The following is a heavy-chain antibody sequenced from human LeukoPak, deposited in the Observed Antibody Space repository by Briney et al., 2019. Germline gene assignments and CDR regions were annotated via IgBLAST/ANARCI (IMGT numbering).Heavy chain of an antibody. J-gene: IGHJ4*02. D-gene: IGHD2-2*02. CDR1: GGSISSGDYY. CDR3: AREDCSSTSCYIGRDEGGLYFDY. CDR2: IYYSGST. Sequence: SQTLSLTCTVSGGSISSGDYYWSWIRQPPGKGLEWIGYIYYSGSTYYNPSLKRRVTISFATSKDQFSLKLSSVTAADTAVYYCAREDCSSTSCYIGRDEGGLYFDYWGQGTLVTVSS. V-gene: IGHV4-30-4*08.